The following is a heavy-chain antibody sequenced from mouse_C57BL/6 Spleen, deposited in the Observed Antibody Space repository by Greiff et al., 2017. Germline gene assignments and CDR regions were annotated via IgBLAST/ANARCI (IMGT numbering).Heavy chain of an antibody. Sequence: VKLVESGAELVKPGASVKISCKASGYAFSSYWMNWVKQRPGKGLEWIGQIYPGDGDTNYNGKFKGKATLTADKSSSTAYMQLSSLTSEDSAVYFCARHYYGSSYLGYFDVWGTGTTVTVSS. V-gene: IGHV1-80*01. D-gene: IGHD1-1*01. CDR2: IYPGDGDT. J-gene: IGHJ1*03. CDR3: ARHYYGSSYLGYFDV. CDR1: GYAFSSYW.